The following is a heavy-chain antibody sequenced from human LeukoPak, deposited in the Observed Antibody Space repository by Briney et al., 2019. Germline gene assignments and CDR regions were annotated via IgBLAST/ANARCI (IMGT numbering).Heavy chain of an antibody. CDR3: ARSPGYYDFWSGYLYYFDY. CDR2: IKQDGSEK. Sequence: PGGSLRLSCAASGFTFSSYWMSWVRQAPGKGLEWVANIKQDGSEKYYVDSVKGRLTISRDNAKNSLYLQMNSLRAEDTAVYYCARSPGYYDFWSGYLYYFDYWGQGTLVTVSS. J-gene: IGHJ4*02. D-gene: IGHD3-3*01. CDR1: GFTFSSYW. V-gene: IGHV3-7*03.